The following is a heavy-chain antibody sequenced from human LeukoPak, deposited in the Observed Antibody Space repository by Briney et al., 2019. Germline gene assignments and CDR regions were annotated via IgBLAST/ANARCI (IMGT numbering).Heavy chain of an antibody. Sequence: GASVKVSCKASGFTFTSSAMQWVRQARGQRLEWIGWIVVGSGNTNYAQKFQERVTITRDMSTSTAYMELSSLRSEDTAVYYCARVVLGSWYSGGEYYFDYWGQGTLVTVSS. CDR2: IVVGSGNT. V-gene: IGHV1-58*02. J-gene: IGHJ4*02. CDR1: GFTFTSSA. CDR3: ARVVLGSWYSGGEYYFDY. D-gene: IGHD6-13*01.